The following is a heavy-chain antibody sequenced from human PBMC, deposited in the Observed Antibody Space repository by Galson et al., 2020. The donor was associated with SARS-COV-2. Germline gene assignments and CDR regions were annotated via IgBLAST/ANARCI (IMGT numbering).Heavy chain of an antibody. CDR3: ARVVGATPSDY. J-gene: IGHJ4*02. CDR2: ISAYNGNT. V-gene: IGHV1-18*01. CDR1: GYTFTTYG. Sequence: GASVKVSCKASGYTFTTYGFIWVRQAPGQGLEWMGWISAYNGNTNYPQRLQGRVTMTTDTSTSTAYMELTSLRSDDTAVYYCARVVGATPSDYWGQGTLVTVSS. D-gene: IGHD1-26*01.